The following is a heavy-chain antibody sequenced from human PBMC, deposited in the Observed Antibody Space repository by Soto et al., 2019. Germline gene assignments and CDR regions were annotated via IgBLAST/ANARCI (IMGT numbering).Heavy chain of an antibody. CDR1: GGSISSYY. D-gene: IGHD6-13*01. Sequence: KPSETLSLTCTVSGGSISSYYWSWIRQPPGKGLEWTGYIYYSGGTNYNPSLKSRVTISVDTSKNQFSLKLSSVTAADTAVYYCARASRDSSSWYYFDYWGQGTLVTVSS. J-gene: IGHJ4*02. CDR3: ARASRDSSSWYYFDY. V-gene: IGHV4-59*01. CDR2: IYYSGGT.